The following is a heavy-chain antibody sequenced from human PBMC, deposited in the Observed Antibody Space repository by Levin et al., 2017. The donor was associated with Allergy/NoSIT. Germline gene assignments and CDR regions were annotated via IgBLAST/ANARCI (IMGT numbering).Heavy chain of an antibody. J-gene: IGHJ5*02. Sequence: SQTLSLTCTVSGDSTNSYYWSWIRQPPGKGLEWIGYIYYSGSTNYNPSLKSRVTISVDTSKNQFSLKLSSSTAADTAVYYFARLRVHGDNPFPWFDPWGQGTLVTVSS. CDR3: ARLRVHGDNPFPWFDP. V-gene: IGHV4-59*08. CDR1: GDSTNSYY. D-gene: IGHD5-24*01. CDR2: IYYSGST.